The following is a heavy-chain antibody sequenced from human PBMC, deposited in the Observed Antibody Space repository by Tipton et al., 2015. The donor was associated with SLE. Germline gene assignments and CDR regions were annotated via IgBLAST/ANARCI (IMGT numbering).Heavy chain of an antibody. V-gene: IGHV3-74*01. D-gene: IGHD1-26*01. CDR2: VNGDGSDT. Sequence: GSLRLSCVVSGFTFNNFWVHWVRQAPGKGLVWVSRVNGDGSDTTYADSVKGRFTISRDNAKNTLYLQMNGLRAEDTAVYYCVGGDNRGYWGQGTLVTVSP. CDR1: GFTFNNFW. J-gene: IGHJ4*02. CDR3: VGGDNRGY.